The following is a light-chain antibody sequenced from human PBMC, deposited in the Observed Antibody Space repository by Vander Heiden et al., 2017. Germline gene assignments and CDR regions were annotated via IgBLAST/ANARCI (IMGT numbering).Light chain of an antibody. CDR2: RND. J-gene: IGLJ3*02. Sequence: SVLTQPPSASGTPGQRVTISCSGSSSNIGSSYVCWYQQLPGTAPKLLIYRNDQRPSGVPDRFSGSKSGTSASLASSGLRSEDEADYYCTAWDDSRSGWVFGGGTKLTVL. CDR3: TAWDDSRSGWV. V-gene: IGLV1-47*01. CDR1: SSNIGSSY.